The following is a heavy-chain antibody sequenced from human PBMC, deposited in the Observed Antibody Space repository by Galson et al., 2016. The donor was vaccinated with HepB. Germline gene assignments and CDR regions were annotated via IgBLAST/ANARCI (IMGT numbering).Heavy chain of an antibody. D-gene: IGHD6-13*01. CDR2: IRNKTNNYAT. Sequence: SLRLSCAASGFTLSGSAVHWVRQASGKGLEWVGHIRNKTNNYATTYAASVRGRFTISRDDSKNTAYLQMNSLKTDDTAVYYCSRPSYDNRPWATAGDYWGQGTLVTVSS. V-gene: IGHV3-73*01. J-gene: IGHJ4*02. CDR1: GFTLSGSA. CDR3: SRPSYDNRPWATAGDY.